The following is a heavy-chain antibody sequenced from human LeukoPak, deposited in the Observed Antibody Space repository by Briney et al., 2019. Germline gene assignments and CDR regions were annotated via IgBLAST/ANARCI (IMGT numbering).Heavy chain of an antibody. CDR1: GGSISGNA. CDR2: IHYSGRP. D-gene: IGHD3-16*01. V-gene: IGHV4-59*01. J-gene: IGHJ6*02. CDR3: ARFGVDYDMDV. Sequence: PSETLSLTCTVSGGSISGNAWTWIRQPPGKGLEWIGQIHYSGRPDYNPSLKSRVTISVDTSKNQLSLKVTSVTGADTAVYYCARFGVDYDMDVWGQGTTVTVSS.